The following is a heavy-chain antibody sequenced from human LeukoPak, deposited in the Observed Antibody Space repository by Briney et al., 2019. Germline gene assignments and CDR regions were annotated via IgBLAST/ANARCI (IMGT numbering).Heavy chain of an antibody. CDR2: IYYSGST. Sequence: PSETLSLTCTVSGGSISSYYWSWIRQPPGKGLEWIGYIYYSGSTNYNPSLKSRVTISVDTSKNQFSLKLSSVTAADTAVYYCARAVAGTMWHFDYWGQGTLVTVSS. CDR3: ARAVAGTMWHFDY. V-gene: IGHV4-59*08. D-gene: IGHD6-19*01. CDR1: GGSISSYY. J-gene: IGHJ4*02.